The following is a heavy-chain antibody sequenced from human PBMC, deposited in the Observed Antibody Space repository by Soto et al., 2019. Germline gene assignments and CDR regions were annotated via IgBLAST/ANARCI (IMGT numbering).Heavy chain of an antibody. Sequence: GESLRLSCAASGFNFSSYAMSWVRQAPGKGLEWVSAISGSGGSTYYADSVKGRFTISRDNSKNTLYLQMNSLRADDTAVYYCAVGDSSSWYGDYYYYGIDVWGQGTTVTVSS. D-gene: IGHD6-13*01. CDR3: AVGDSSSWYGDYYYYGIDV. CDR2: ISGSGGST. CDR1: GFNFSSYA. J-gene: IGHJ6*02. V-gene: IGHV3-23*01.